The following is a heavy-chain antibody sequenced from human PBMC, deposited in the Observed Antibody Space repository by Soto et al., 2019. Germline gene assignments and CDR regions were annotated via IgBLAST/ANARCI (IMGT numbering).Heavy chain of an antibody. CDR3: ADVGPAFGLDA. V-gene: IGHV3-72*01. CDR2: IKKRADSYTT. CDR1: GLTFSDHH. J-gene: IGHJ6*02. D-gene: IGHD1-26*01. Sequence: EVQLVESGGGLVQPGGSLRLACAASGLTFSDHHMDWVRQAPGKGLEWVGRIKKRADSYTTHYSASVKGRFTISRDDSRNSLYLQMDSLKTEDTAVYYCADVGPAFGLDAWGQGTTVTVSS.